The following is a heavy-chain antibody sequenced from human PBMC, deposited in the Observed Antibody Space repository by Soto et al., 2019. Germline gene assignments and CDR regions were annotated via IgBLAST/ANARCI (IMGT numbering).Heavy chain of an antibody. CDR1: GFTFSSYG. D-gene: IGHD6-13*01. CDR3: EKVRSSSWTQYAFDI. CDR2: ISYDGSNK. Sequence: QVQLVESGGGVVQPGRSLRVSCAASGFTFSSYGMHWVRQAPGKGLEWMAVISYDGSNKYYADSVKGRFTVSRDNSKNTLCLQMNRLRAEDRAVYYCEKVRSSSWTQYAFDIWGHGTMVNVFS. V-gene: IGHV3-30*18. J-gene: IGHJ3*02.